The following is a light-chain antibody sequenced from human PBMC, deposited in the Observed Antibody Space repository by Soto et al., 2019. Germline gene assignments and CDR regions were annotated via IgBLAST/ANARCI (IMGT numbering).Light chain of an antibody. Sequence: QSVLTQPPSTSGTPGQRVTISCSGDSSNIAKNYVYWYQQVPGMAPKLLIYSDNQRPSAVPDRFSGSTSGTSASLAISGLRSEDEADYYCAAWDDRLSVYGFGGGTKLTVL. J-gene: IGLJ1*01. CDR2: SDN. V-gene: IGLV1-47*02. CDR3: AAWDDRLSVYG. CDR1: SSNIAKNY.